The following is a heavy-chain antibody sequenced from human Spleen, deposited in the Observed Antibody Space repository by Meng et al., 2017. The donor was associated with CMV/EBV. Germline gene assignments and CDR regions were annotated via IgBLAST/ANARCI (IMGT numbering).Heavy chain of an antibody. CDR2: IWYDGSDK. Sequence: GGSLRLSCAASGFTFNIYGMHWVRQAPGKGPEWVAVIWYDGSDKYYADSVKGRFTISRDNSKNTLYLQMNSLRPDDTAVYYCAKVFRRPFRGWKNAGGDYYGMDVWGQGTTVTVSS. CDR3: AKVFRRPFRGWKNAGGDYYGMDV. D-gene: IGHD1/OR15-1a*01. CDR1: GFTFNIYG. V-gene: IGHV3-33*06. J-gene: IGHJ6*02.